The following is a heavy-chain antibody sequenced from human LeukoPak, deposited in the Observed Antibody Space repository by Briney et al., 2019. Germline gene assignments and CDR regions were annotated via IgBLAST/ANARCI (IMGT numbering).Heavy chain of an antibody. J-gene: IGHJ5*02. CDR1: GGSISSYY. Sequence: SETLSLTCTVSGGSISSYYWNWIRQSPGKGLEWIGYIYYSGSTNYNPSLKSRVTISVDTSKNQFSLKLSSVTAADTAVYYCARARFTPGIVVVMSPWFDPWGQGTLVTVSS. CDR2: IYYSGST. D-gene: IGHD3-22*01. V-gene: IGHV4-59*01. CDR3: ARARFTPGIVVVMSPWFDP.